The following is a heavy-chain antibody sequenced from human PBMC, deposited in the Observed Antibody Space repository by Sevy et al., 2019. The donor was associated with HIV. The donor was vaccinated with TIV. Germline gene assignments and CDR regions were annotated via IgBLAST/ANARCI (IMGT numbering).Heavy chain of an antibody. CDR1: GYTFTSYD. J-gene: IGHJ6*02. CDR3: ARGGGSITIFGVASDYYGMDV. Sequence: ASVKVSCKASGYTFTSYDINWVRQATGQGLEWMGWMNPNSGNTGYAQKFQGRVTMTRNTSISTAYMELSSLRSEDTAVYYWARGGGSITIFGVASDYYGMDVWGQGTTVTVSS. V-gene: IGHV1-8*01. D-gene: IGHD3-3*01. CDR2: MNPNSGNT.